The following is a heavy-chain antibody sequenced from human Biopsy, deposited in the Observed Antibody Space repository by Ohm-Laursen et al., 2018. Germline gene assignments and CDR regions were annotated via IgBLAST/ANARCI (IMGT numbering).Heavy chain of an antibody. Sequence: ASVKVSCKGSGYAVNDCFLHWLRQAPGPGPEWMGWISPNSGGTNYAQKFQGRVTMTTDTSTSTVYLELRRLISDDTAVYYCARDIMNRIAGLVARSDVFDVWGQGTLVTVSS. D-gene: IGHD3-16*01. CDR1: GYAVNDCF. V-gene: IGHV1-2*02. CDR3: ARDIMNRIAGLVARSDVFDV. CDR2: ISPNSGGT. J-gene: IGHJ3*01.